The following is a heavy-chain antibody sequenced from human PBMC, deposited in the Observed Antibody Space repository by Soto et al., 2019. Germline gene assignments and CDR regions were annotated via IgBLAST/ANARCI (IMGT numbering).Heavy chain of an antibody. Sequence: QVQLQESGPRLVKPSGTLTLTCAVSGVSISSNNWWSCVRQTPGKGLEWIAEIYHVGSINYNPSFKSRGHMSVDKSTNQFTLKLSSVTVADTAVYYCASLKQVGSGHYLGSWGQGTLVTVSS. CDR1: GVSISSNNW. J-gene: IGHJ4*02. CDR2: IYHVGSI. CDR3: ASLKQVGSGHYLGS. V-gene: IGHV4-4*02. D-gene: IGHD1-26*01.